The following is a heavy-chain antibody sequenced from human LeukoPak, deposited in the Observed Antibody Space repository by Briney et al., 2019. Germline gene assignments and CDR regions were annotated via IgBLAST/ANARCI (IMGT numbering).Heavy chain of an antibody. CDR2: IKQDGSEK. Sequence: GGSLRLSCAASEFTFSSYAMSWVRQAPGKGLEWLANIKQDGSEKYYVDSVKGRFTISRDNAKNSLFLQMNSLRAQDTALYYCARDTAGADYWGQGTLVTVSP. CDR3: ARDTAGADY. V-gene: IGHV3-7*03. D-gene: IGHD1-26*01. J-gene: IGHJ4*02. CDR1: EFTFSSYA.